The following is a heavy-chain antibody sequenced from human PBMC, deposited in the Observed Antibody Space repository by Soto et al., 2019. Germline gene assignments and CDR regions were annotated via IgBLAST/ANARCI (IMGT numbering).Heavy chain of an antibody. CDR2: IIPILGTA. J-gene: IGHJ6*02. CDR1: GGTFSSYA. Sequence: SVKVSCKASGGTFSSYAISWVRQAPGQGLEWMGGIIPILGTANYAQKFQGRVTITADESTSTAYMELSSLRSEDTAVYYCASSEGSAGATAPDYYYGMDVWGQGTTVTVSS. CDR3: ASSEGSAGATAPDYYYGMDV. V-gene: IGHV1-69*13. D-gene: IGHD1-26*01.